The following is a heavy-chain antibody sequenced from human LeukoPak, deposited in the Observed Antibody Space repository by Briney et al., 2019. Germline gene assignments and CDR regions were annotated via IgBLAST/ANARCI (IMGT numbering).Heavy chain of an antibody. CDR1: GYTFTSYY. CDR3: ARCRYELFCNWFAP. Sequence: ASVKVSCKASGYTFTSYYLHWVRQAPGQGLEWMGIINPSRGSTSYAQKFQSRVTMTRDTSTSTVYMEVSSLRSEDTAVYYCARCRYELFCNWFAPWGQGTLVTVSS. D-gene: IGHD1-1*01. V-gene: IGHV1-46*01. J-gene: IGHJ5*02. CDR2: INPSRGST.